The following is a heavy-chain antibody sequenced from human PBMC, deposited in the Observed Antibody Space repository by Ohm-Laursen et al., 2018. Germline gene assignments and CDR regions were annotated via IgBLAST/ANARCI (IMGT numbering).Heavy chain of an antibody. V-gene: IGHV3-23*01. CDR1: GFTFSDYY. J-gene: IGHJ4*02. Sequence: SLRLSCAASGFTFSDYYMNWVRQAPGKGLEWVSGISGSGSTTYYPDSVKGRFTISRDNSKNTLYLQMNSLRAEDTAVYYCARWGSGTYHYFDYWGQGTLVTVSS. CDR2: ISGSGSTT. CDR3: ARWGSGTYHYFDY. D-gene: IGHD1-26*01.